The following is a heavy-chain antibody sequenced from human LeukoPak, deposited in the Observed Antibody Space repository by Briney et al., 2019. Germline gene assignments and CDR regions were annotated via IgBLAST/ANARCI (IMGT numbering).Heavy chain of an antibody. CDR2: IGGRGGST. CDR3: GKEGGA. V-gene: IGHV3-23*01. Sequence: GGSLRLPCAASGFTVSSNYTTWVRQAPGKGPEWVSAIGGRGGSTYYADSLGGRFTISRDNSKDMLYLQMNSLKVEDTATYYCGKEGGAWGQGTKVTVSS. CDR1: GFTVSSNY. D-gene: IGHD3-16*01. J-gene: IGHJ5*02.